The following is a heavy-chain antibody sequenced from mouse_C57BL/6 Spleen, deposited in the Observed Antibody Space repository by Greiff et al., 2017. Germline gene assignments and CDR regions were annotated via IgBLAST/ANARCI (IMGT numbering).Heavy chain of an antibody. Sequence: VQLQQPGAELVKPGASVKMSCKASGYTFTSYWITWVKQRPGQGLEWIGDIYPGSGSTNYNEKFKSKATLTVDTSSSTAYMQLSSLTSEDSAVYYCARETYGYDPFAYWGQGTLVTVSA. CDR3: ARETYGYDPFAY. V-gene: IGHV1-55*01. CDR2: IYPGSGST. J-gene: IGHJ3*01. D-gene: IGHD2-2*01. CDR1: GYTFTSYW.